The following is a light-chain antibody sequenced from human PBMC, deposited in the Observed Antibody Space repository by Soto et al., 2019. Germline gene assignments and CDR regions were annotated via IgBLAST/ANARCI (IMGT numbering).Light chain of an antibody. Sequence: DIRLTQSPSCLSASVGDRVTITCRASQSINSHLNWYQQKPEKAPKFLIYATSNLQSGVPSRFSGSGSGTDFTLTISSLQPEDFATYYCQQSYSVPTFGQGTKVDI. CDR1: QSINSH. CDR2: ATS. V-gene: IGKV1-39*01. J-gene: IGKJ1*01. CDR3: QQSYSVPT.